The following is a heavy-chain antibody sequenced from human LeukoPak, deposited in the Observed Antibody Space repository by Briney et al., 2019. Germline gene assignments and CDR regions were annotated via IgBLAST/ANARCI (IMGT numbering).Heavy chain of an antibody. V-gene: IGHV4-59*01. Sequence: PSETLSLTCTVSGGSISSYYWSWLRQPPGKGLEWIGYIYYSGSTNYNPSLKSRVTISVDTSKNQFSLKLSSVTAADTAVYYCARGMAGQWLVPFDYWGQGTLVTVSS. CDR1: GGSISSYY. D-gene: IGHD6-19*01. CDR2: IYYSGST. CDR3: ARGMAGQWLVPFDY. J-gene: IGHJ4*02.